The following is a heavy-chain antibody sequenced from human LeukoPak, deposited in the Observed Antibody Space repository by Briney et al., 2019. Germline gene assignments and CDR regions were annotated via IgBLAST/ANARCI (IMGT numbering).Heavy chain of an antibody. CDR2: INHSGST. V-gene: IGHV4-34*01. CDR1: GGSFSGYY. CDR3: AREYYFYHMDG. Sequence: SETLSLTCAVYGGSFSGYYWSWIRQPPGKGLEWIGEINHSGSTNYNPSLKSRVTISVDTSKNQFSLKLSSVTAADTAVYYCAREYYFYHMDGWCKGTTVTVSS. J-gene: IGHJ6*03.